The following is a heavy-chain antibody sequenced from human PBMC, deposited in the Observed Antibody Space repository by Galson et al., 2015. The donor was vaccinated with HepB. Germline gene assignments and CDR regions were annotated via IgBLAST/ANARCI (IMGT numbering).Heavy chain of an antibody. CDR3: ARGQKWEPLPNAFDI. J-gene: IGHJ3*02. V-gene: IGHV3-11*01. CDR1: GFTFSDYY. Sequence: SLRLSCAASGFTFSDYYMSWIRQAPGKGLEWVSYISSSGSTIYYADSVKGRFTISRDNAKNSLYLQMNSLRAEDTAVYYCARGQKWEPLPNAFDIWGQGTMVTVSS. CDR2: ISSSGSTI. D-gene: IGHD1-26*01.